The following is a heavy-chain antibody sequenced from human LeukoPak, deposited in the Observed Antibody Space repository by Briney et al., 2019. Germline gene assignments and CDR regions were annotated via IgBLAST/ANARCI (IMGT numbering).Heavy chain of an antibody. CDR3: ATAGLGYYDSSGYYVASPKYFQH. Sequence: GGSLRLSCAASGFTFSTFAMIWVRQPPGKGLEWVSSIFPSGGEIHYADSVRGRFTISRDNSKSTLSLQMNSLRAEDTAVYYCATAGLGYYDSSGYYVASPKYFQHWGQGTLVTVSS. CDR2: IFPSGGEI. J-gene: IGHJ1*01. CDR1: GFTFSTFA. V-gene: IGHV3-23*01. D-gene: IGHD3-22*01.